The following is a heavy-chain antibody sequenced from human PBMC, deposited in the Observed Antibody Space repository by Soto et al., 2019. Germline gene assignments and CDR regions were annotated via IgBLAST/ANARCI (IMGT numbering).Heavy chain of an antibody. J-gene: IGHJ3*02. CDR3: ARPLTQYTGSYHAFDI. CDR2: IYYSVST. CDR1: GGSISSDD. V-gene: IGHV4-59*01. D-gene: IGHD1-26*01. Sequence: PSETLPLTCTVAGGSISSDDWSWIRQPPGKGLEWIGYIYYSVSTNYNPSLKSRVTISVDRPKNQFSLKLTSVTAADTAVYYCARPLTQYTGSYHAFDIWGQGTMVTVSS.